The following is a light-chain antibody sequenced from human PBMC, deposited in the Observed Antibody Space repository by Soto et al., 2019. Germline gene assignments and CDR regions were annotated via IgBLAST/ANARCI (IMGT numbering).Light chain of an antibody. V-gene: IGKV3-15*01. CDR2: DAI. Sequence: DKLMSQSPATLSVSPGERVTLSCRASQNIHNHMSWFLQKPGQTPRLLIYDAIIRAPDVPARFSGSGSGTDFTLTISRLEPEDFALYYCQHYVERSPITFGQGTRLEIK. J-gene: IGKJ5*01. CDR3: QHYVERSPIT. CDR1: QNIHNH.